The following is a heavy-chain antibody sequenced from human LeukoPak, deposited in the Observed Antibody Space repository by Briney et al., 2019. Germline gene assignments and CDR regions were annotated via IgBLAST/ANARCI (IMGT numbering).Heavy chain of an antibody. CDR3: ASNTIFGVVIVDY. V-gene: IGHV1-69*05. CDR2: IIPIFGTA. J-gene: IGHJ4*02. D-gene: IGHD3-3*01. CDR1: GGTFSSYA. Sequence: SVKVSCKASGGTFSSYAISWVRQAPGQGLEWMGRIIPIFGTANYAQTFQGRVTITTDESTSTAYMELSSLRSEDTAVYYCASNTIFGVVIVDYWGQGTLVTVSS.